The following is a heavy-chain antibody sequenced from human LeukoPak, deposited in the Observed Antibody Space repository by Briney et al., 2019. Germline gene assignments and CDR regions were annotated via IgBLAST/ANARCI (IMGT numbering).Heavy chain of an antibody. CDR1: GLTFSSCS. D-gene: IGHD2-15*01. CDR3: ANGRGPNTGPTLDH. Sequence: PGGSLRLSCAASGLTFSSCSMTWVRQAPGKGLEWVSCISGSGGNTYYADSVKGRFTISRDNSKNTLYLQLNSLRAEDTAIYYCANGRGPNTGPTLDHWGQGTLVTVSS. CDR2: ISGSGGNT. J-gene: IGHJ4*02. V-gene: IGHV3-23*01.